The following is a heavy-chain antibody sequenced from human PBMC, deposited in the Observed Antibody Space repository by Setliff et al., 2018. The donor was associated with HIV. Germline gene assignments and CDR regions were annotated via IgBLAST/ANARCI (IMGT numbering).Heavy chain of an antibody. CDR1: GYTFTTYG. CDR3: ARLGSGWSDSYYYAMDI. D-gene: IGHD6-19*01. J-gene: IGHJ6*02. CDR2: ISPNFGHT. V-gene: IGHV1-18*04. Sequence: ASVKVSCKASGYTFTTYGISWVRQAPEHGLEWMGWISPNFGHTKYAQKFLDRVTMTIDTATSRAYMELRSLRSDDTAVYFCARLGSGWSDSYYYAMDIWARGPRSPSP.